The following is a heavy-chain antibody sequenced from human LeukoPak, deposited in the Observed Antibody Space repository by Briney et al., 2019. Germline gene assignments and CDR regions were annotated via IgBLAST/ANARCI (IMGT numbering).Heavy chain of an antibody. J-gene: IGHJ4*02. D-gene: IGHD2/OR15-2a*01. V-gene: IGHV3-23*01. Sequence: PGGSLRLSCAASGFTFSSYAMSWVRQAPGKGLEWVSTISASGGNTYSADSLKGRFTISRDNSKNTLYLQMSSLRAEDTAVYYCAKRSNYFLLDYWGQGTLVTVSS. CDR1: GFTFSSYA. CDR2: ISASGGNT. CDR3: AKRSNYFLLDY.